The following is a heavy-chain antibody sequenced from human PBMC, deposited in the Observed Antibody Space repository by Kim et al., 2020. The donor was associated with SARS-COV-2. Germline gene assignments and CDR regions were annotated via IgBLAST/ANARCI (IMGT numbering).Heavy chain of an antibody. J-gene: IGHJ4*02. CDR2: RT. CDR3: AREPSTYFDY. V-gene: IGHV3-66*01. Sequence: RTNAADPVKGRFTISRDDSQNTVYLQMNTLRAEDTAVYFCAREPSTYFDYWGQGTLVTVSS.